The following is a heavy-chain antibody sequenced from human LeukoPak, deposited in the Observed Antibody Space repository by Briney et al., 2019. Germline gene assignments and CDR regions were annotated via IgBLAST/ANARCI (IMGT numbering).Heavy chain of an antibody. J-gene: IGHJ5*02. CDR1: GFSFSTYW. CDR2: INHSGST. D-gene: IGHD5-18*01. Sequence: GPLRLSCAASGFSFSTYWMSWIRQPPGKGLEWIGEINHSGSTNYNPSLKSRVTMSVDTSKNQFSLKLSSVTAADTAVYYCARGRRGYSYGLSWYDPWGQGTLVTVSS. CDR3: ARGRRGYSYGLSWYDP. V-gene: IGHV4-34*01.